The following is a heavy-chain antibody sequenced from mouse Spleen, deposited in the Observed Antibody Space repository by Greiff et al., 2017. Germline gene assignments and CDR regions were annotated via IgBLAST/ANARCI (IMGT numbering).Heavy chain of an antibody. CDR2: ISSGGSYT. V-gene: IGHV5-9-1*01. CDR1: GFTFSSYA. Sequence: EVMLVESGGGLVKPGGSLKLSCAASGFTFSSYAMSWVRQTPEKRLEWVATISSGGSYTYYPDSVKGRFTISRDNAKNTLYLQMSSLRSEDTAMYYCARPGGSSYGFAYWGQGTLVTVSA. J-gene: IGHJ3*01. CDR3: ARPGGSSYGFAY. D-gene: IGHD1-1*01.